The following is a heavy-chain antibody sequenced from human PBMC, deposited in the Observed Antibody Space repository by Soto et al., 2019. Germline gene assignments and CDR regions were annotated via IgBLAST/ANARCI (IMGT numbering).Heavy chain of an antibody. CDR1: GGSISSSTSH. CDR2: INYSGST. Sequence: PSETLSLTCTVSGGSISSSTSHWGWIRQPPGKGLEWIGSINYSGSTYYSPSLKSRVTISADTSKNQFSLKLSSVTAADTAVYYCARPVNYYYYYMDVWGKGTMVTVS. V-gene: IGHV4-39*01. J-gene: IGHJ6*03. CDR3: ARPVNYYYYYMDV.